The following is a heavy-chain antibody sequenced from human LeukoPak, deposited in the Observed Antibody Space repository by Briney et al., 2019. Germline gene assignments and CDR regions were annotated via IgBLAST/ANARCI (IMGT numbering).Heavy chain of an antibody. CDR1: GGSISSYY. D-gene: IGHD3-22*01. V-gene: IGHV4-59*12. Sequence: SETLSLTCTVSGGSISSYYWSWIRQPPGKGLEWIGYIYYSGSTNYNPSLKSRVTISVDTSKNQFSLKLSSVTAADTAVYYCASHKGDYYDSSGLEDYWGQGTLVTVSS. CDR2: IYYSGST. CDR3: ASHKGDYYDSSGLEDY. J-gene: IGHJ4*02.